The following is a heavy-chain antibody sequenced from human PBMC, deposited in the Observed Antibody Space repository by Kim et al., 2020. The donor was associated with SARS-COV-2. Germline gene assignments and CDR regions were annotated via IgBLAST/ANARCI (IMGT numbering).Heavy chain of an antibody. D-gene: IGHD6-6*01. J-gene: IGHJ4*02. CDR3: ARLVGSSSFSDY. V-gene: IGHV5-51*01. Sequence: RYSPAFQGQVTISADKSISTAYLQWSSLKASDTAMYYCARLVGSSSFSDYWGQGTLVTVSS.